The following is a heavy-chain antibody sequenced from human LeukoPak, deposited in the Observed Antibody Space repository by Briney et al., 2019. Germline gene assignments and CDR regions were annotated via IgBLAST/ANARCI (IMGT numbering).Heavy chain of an antibody. V-gene: IGHV1-18*04. CDR2: ISAYNGNT. J-gene: IGHJ4*02. D-gene: IGHD1-26*01. CDR1: GYTFTSYG. CDR3: ARDLRWELRVGDFDY. Sequence: ASVKVSCKASGYTFTSYGISWVRQAPGQGLERMGWISAYNGNTNYAQKLQGRVTMTTDTSTSTAYMELRSLRSDDTAVYYCARDLRWELRVGDFDYWGQGTLVTVSS.